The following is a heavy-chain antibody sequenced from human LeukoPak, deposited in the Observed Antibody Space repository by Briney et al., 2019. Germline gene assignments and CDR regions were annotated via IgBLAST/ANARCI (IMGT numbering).Heavy chain of an antibody. Sequence: PSETLSLTCAVYGGSFSGYYWSWIRQPPGKGLEWIGEINHSGSTNYNPSLKSRVTISVDTSKNQFSLKLSSVTAADTAVYYCARRHSSGWTSSHYYYYYMDVWGKGTTVTVSS. V-gene: IGHV4-34*01. J-gene: IGHJ6*03. D-gene: IGHD6-19*01. CDR3: ARRHSSGWTSSHYYYYYMDV. CDR2: INHSGST. CDR1: GGSFSGYY.